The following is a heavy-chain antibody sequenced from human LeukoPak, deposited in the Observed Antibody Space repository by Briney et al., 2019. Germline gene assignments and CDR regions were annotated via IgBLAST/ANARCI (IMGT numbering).Heavy chain of an antibody. CDR2: IYYSGST. V-gene: IGHV4-31*03. CDR1: GGSISSGGYY. J-gene: IGHJ4*02. Sequence: SETLSLTCTVSGGSISSGGYYWSWIRQSGKGLECIGYIYYSGSTHYNLSLKSRVTISADTSKNQFSLRLSSVTAADTAVYYCARGRYYYDSSGPNAYYFDYWGQGTLVTVSS. D-gene: IGHD3-22*01. CDR3: ARGRYYYDSSGPNAYYFDY.